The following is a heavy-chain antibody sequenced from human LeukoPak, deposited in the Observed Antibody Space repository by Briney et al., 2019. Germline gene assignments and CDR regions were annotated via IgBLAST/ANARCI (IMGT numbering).Heavy chain of an antibody. Sequence: HPGGSLRLSCAASGFSFSSYGMHWVRQAPGKGLEWVAVISHDGSNKYYADSVKGRFTISRDNSKNTLYVQMNSLRAEDTAVYYCAKDRGFGVFFQYYFDYWGQGTLVTVSS. V-gene: IGHV3-30*18. D-gene: IGHD3-10*01. J-gene: IGHJ4*02. CDR2: ISHDGSNK. CDR3: AKDRGFGVFFQYYFDY. CDR1: GFSFSSYG.